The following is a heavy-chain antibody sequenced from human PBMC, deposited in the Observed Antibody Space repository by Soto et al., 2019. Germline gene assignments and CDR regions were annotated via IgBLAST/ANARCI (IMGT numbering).Heavy chain of an antibody. CDR3: ARMMVRGVYYYYGMDV. Sequence: ASVKVSCKASGYTFTSYGISGVRQAPGQGLEWMGWISAYNGNTNYAQKLQGRVTMTTDTSTSTAYMELRSLRSDDTAVYYCARMMVRGVYYYYGMDVWGQGTTVTVSS. V-gene: IGHV1-18*01. D-gene: IGHD3-10*01. CDR1: GYTFTSYG. J-gene: IGHJ6*02. CDR2: ISAYNGNT.